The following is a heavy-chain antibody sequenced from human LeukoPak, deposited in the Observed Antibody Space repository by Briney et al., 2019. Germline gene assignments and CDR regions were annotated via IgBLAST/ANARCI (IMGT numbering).Heavy chain of an antibody. CDR1: GFTFSNYN. CDR2: ISSSSRSYI. Sequence: KAGGSLRLSCAASGFTFSNYNMNWVRQAPGKGLEWVSSISSSSRSYIYYADSVKGRFTISRDNAKNSLYLQMNSLGPEDTAVYYCARDPYSGNYGNYYYYYMDVWGKGTTVTISS. V-gene: IGHV3-21*01. CDR3: ARDPYSGNYGNYYYYYMDV. D-gene: IGHD1-26*01. J-gene: IGHJ6*03.